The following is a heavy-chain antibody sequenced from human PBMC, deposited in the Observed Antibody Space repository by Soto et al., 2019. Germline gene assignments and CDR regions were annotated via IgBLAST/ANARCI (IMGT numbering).Heavy chain of an antibody. D-gene: IGHD3-16*01. J-gene: IGHJ6*02. CDR3: ARQGSNGAYVYFAMDV. Sequence: PGESLKISCKTSGDTFTTDWIGWVRQMPGKGLEWMGVIYPGDSRTRHSPPFKGQVTMSVDKSITTAYLQRSSLKASDSATYYCARQGSNGAYVYFAMDVWGQGTMVTVSS. V-gene: IGHV5-51*01. CDR2: IYPGDSRT. CDR1: GDTFTTDW.